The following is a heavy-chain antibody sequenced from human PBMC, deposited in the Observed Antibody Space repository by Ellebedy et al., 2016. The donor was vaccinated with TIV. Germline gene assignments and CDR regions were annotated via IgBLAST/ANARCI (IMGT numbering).Heavy chain of an antibody. CDR2: SNDRGDT. CDR1: GGSFSGYH. J-gene: IGHJ5*02. CDR3: ARRGRYFDYLSVGSNFDP. V-gene: IGHV4-34*01. D-gene: IGHD3-9*01. Sequence: MPSETLSLTCATSGGSFSGYHCTWIRQPPGKGLEWIGESNDRGDTKYNPSLKSRVAMSIDTSKNRCSLRVSSVTAADTAVYYCARRGRYFDYLSVGSNFDPWGQGTLVTVSS.